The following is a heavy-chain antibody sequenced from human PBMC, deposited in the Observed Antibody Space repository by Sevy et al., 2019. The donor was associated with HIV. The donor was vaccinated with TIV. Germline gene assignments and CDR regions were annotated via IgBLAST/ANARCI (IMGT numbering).Heavy chain of an antibody. V-gene: IGHV4-39*01. CDR1: GGSISNSNHY. J-gene: IGHJ4*02. CDR2: IYFTGST. Sequence: SETLSLTCTVSGGSISNSNHYWGWIRQPPGKGLEWIESIYFTGSTYYNPSLKSRVTVSVDMSKNQFSLKLTSVTATDTAVYYCASHLSSGWYALAHWAQGTLVTVSS. D-gene: IGHD6-19*01. CDR3: ASHLSSGWYALAH.